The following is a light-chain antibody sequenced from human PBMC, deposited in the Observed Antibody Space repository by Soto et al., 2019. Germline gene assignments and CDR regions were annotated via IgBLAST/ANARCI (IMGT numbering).Light chain of an antibody. Sequence: QSVLTQPPSASGTPGQRVTISCSGSRGTNSVYWYQQVPGAAPKLPIYRNDQRPSGVPDRFSGSKSGTSASLTISGLRSEDEADYYCAAWSDSLSGYVFGTGTKLTVL. V-gene: IGLV1-47*01. J-gene: IGLJ1*01. CDR1: RGTNS. CDR2: RND. CDR3: AAWSDSLSGYV.